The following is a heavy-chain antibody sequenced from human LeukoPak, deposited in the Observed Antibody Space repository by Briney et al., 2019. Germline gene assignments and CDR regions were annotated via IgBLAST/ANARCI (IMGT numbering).Heavy chain of an antibody. J-gene: IGHJ4*02. CDR2: INWNGGST. Sequence: GGSLRLSCAASGFTFDDYGMSWVRQAPGKGLEWVSGINWNGGSTGYVDSVKGRFTISRDNAKNSLYLQMNSLRAEDTALYYCARTYYYDSSGYAWGQGTLVTVSS. CDR3: ARTYYYDSSGYA. CDR1: GFTFDDYG. D-gene: IGHD3-22*01. V-gene: IGHV3-20*04.